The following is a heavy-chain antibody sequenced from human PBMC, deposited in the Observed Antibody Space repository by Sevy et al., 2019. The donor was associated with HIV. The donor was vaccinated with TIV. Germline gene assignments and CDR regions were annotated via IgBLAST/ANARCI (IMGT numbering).Heavy chain of an antibody. V-gene: IGHV3-23*01. CDR1: GFTFSSYA. Sequence: GGSLRLSCAASGFTFSSYAMHWVRQAPGKGLEWVSAISNSGSDTKYAGSVKGRFTISRDNSKNTLYVQMNSLSAEDTAVYYCAKDRITVRGDDFDHWGQGTMVTVSS. CDR3: AKDRITVRGDDFDH. CDR2: ISNSGSDT. D-gene: IGHD4-17*01. J-gene: IGHJ4*02.